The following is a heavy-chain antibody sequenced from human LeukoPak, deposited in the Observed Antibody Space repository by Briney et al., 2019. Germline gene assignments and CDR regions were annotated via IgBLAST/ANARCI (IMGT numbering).Heavy chain of an antibody. J-gene: IGHJ6*02. CDR1: GYTFTGYY. D-gene: IGHD2-2*02. V-gene: IGHV1-18*04. CDR3: AREGDCSSTSCYMYGYYYYYGMDV. CDR2: ISAYNGNT. Sequence: ASVKVSCKASGYTFTGYYLHWVRQAPGQGLEWMGWISAYNGNTNYAQKLQGRVTMTTDTSTSTAYMELRSLRSDDTAVYYCAREGDCSSTSCYMYGYYYYYGMDVWGQGTTVTVSS.